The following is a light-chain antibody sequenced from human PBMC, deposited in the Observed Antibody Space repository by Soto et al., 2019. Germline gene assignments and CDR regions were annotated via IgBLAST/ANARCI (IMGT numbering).Light chain of an antibody. Sequence: GDRVTITCRASQSMTSRLAWYQQKPGKAPKLLIYDASSLASGVPSRFSGSGFGREFTLTISSLEPEDFAVYYCQQRSNWPRTFGQGTKVDIK. V-gene: IGKV1-5*01. CDR3: QQRSNWPRT. J-gene: IGKJ1*01. CDR2: DAS. CDR1: QSMTSR.